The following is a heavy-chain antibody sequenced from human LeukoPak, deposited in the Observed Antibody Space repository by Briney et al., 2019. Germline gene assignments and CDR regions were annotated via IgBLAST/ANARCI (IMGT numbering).Heavy chain of an antibody. J-gene: IGHJ3*02. V-gene: IGHV3-74*01. CDR3: ARYCSSTSCYAFDI. CDR1: GFTFSSYW. D-gene: IGHD2-2*01. CDR2: INSDGSST. Sequence: GGSLRLSCAASGFTFSSYWMHWGRQAPGKGLVWVSRINSDGSSTNYADSVKGRFTISRDNAKNTLYLQMNSLRAEDTAVYYCARYCSSTSCYAFDIWGQGTMVTVSS.